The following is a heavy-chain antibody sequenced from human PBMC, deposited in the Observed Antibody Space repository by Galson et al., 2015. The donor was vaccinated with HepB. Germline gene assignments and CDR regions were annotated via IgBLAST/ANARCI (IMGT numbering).Heavy chain of an antibody. Sequence: SLRLSCADSGFNFSNACMTWVRQAPGKGLEWVGRIKSKSDGGPADYAAPVKGRFTILRDDAKSTLYLQMNSLKTEDRVVYYCRADDDSSGYFYFWGQGTLVTVSS. CDR2: IKSKSDGGPA. V-gene: IGHV3-15*01. D-gene: IGHD3-22*01. CDR1: GFNFSNAC. J-gene: IGHJ4*02. CDR3: RADDDSSGYFYF.